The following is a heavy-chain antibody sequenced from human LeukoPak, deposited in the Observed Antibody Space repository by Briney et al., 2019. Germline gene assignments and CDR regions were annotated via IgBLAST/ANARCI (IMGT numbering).Heavy chain of an antibody. J-gene: IGHJ4*02. V-gene: IGHV1-18*01. D-gene: IGHD3-16*02. CDR2: ISAYNGNT. Sequence: ASVKVSYKASGYTFTSYGISWVRQAPGQGLEWMGWISAYNGNTNYAQKLQGRVTMTTDTSTSTAYMELRSLRSDDTAVYYCARVRYDYVWGSYRPPRYFDYWGQGTLVTVSS. CDR3: ARVRYDYVWGSYRPPRYFDY. CDR1: GYTFTSYG.